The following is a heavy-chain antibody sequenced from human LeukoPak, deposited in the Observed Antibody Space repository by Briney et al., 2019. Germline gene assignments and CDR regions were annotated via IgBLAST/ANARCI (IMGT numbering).Heavy chain of an antibody. CDR2: ISSSSSYI. Sequence: GGSLRLSCAASGFTFSSYSMNWVRQAPGKGLEWVSSISSSSSYIYYADSVKGRFTISRDNAKNSLYLQMNSLRAEDTAVYYCARDARGGDHEDYYFDYWGQGTLVTVSS. CDR3: ARDARGGDHEDYYFDY. V-gene: IGHV3-21*01. CDR1: GFTFSSYS. D-gene: IGHD3-16*01. J-gene: IGHJ4*02.